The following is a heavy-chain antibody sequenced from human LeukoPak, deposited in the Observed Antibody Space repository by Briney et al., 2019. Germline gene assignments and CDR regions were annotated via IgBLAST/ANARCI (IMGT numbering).Heavy chain of an antibody. CDR2: IKTDGSTK. D-gene: IGHD3-22*01. J-gene: IGHJ4*02. Sequence: PGGSLRLSCTGSGFIFSTYWMHWVRQAPGKGLVWVSRIKTDGSTKYYADSVKGRFAVSRDNAKNSLYLQMNSLRAEDTALYYCAKDRGFAYDSSGYFDYWGQGTLVTVSS. V-gene: IGHV3-74*01. CDR3: AKDRGFAYDSSGYFDY. CDR1: GFIFSTYW.